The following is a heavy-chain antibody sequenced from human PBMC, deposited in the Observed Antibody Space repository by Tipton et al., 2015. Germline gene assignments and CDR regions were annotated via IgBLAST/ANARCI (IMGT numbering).Heavy chain of an antibody. CDR3: ASQRGETQPLPFYSGMDV. J-gene: IGHJ6*02. CDR2: ITWNSGSI. CDR1: GFTFSTYA. Sequence: SLRLSCAASGFTFSTYAMHWVRQAPGKGLEWVSGITWNSGSIGYADSVKGRFTISRDNDNNSLFLQMNSLRAEDTALYYCASQRGETQPLPFYSGMDVWGLGTSVTVSS. D-gene: IGHD2-2*01. V-gene: IGHV3-9*01.